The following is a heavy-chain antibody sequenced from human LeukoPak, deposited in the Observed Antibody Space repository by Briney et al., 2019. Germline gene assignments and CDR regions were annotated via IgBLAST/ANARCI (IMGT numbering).Heavy chain of an antibody. D-gene: IGHD3-3*01. CDR3: ARVRSDYDFWSGYYWGRSNWFDP. CDR1: GGSFSGYY. J-gene: IGHJ5*02. CDR2: INHSGST. Sequence: PSETLSLTCAVYGGSFSGYYWSWIRQPPGKGLEWIGEINHSGSTNYNPSLKSRVTISVDTSKNQFSLKLSPVTAADTAVYYCARVRSDYDFWSGYYWGRSNWFDPWGQGTLVTVSS. V-gene: IGHV4-34*01.